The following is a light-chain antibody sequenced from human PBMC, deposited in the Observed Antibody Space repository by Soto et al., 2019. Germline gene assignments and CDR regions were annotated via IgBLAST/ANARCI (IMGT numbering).Light chain of an antibody. CDR1: SSDIGGHNY. CDR3: SSYTSSSTPEV. CDR2: DVS. J-gene: IGLJ1*01. V-gene: IGLV2-14*03. Sequence: QSALTQPASVSGSPGQSITIPCTGTSSDIGGHNYVSWYQQHPGKAPKLMIYDVSNRPSGVSNRFSGSKSGNTASLTISGLQAEDEADYYCSSYTSSSTPEVFGTGTKVTVL.